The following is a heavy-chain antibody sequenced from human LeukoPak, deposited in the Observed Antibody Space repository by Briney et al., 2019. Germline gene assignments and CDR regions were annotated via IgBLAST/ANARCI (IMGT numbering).Heavy chain of an antibody. CDR1: GGTFSSYA. V-gene: IGHV1-69*13. CDR2: IIPIFGTA. CDR3: ARATRYYDSSGYPTLATYYFDY. D-gene: IGHD3-22*01. J-gene: IGHJ4*02. Sequence: SVKVSCKASGGTFSSYAISWVRQAPGQGLEWMGGIIPIFGTANYAQKFQGRVTITADESTSTAYMELSSLRSEDTAVYYCARATRYYDSSGYPTLATYYFDYWGQGNLVTVSS.